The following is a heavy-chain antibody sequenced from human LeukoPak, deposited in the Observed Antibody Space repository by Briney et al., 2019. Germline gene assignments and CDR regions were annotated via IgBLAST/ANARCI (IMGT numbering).Heavy chain of an antibody. D-gene: IGHD3-22*01. CDR2: IIPIFGTA. CDR3: AIDYDSSGYLSGDAFDI. J-gene: IGHJ3*02. Sequence: SVKVSCKASGGTFSSYAISWVRQAPGQGLEWMGGIIPIFGTANYAQKFQGRVTITADESTSTAYMGLSSLRSEDTAVYYCAIDYDSSGYLSGDAFDIWGQGTMVTVSS. V-gene: IGHV1-69*13. CDR1: GGTFSSYA.